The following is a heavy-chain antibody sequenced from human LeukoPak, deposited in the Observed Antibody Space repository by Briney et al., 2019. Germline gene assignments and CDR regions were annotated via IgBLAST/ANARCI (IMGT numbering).Heavy chain of an antibody. D-gene: IGHD2-8*01. Sequence: SETLSLTCTVSGASISSRYWSWIRQPPGKGLEWIGYIYYSGSSNYNPSLKSRVTISLDTSKNQFSLKLSSVTAADTAVYYCAKGMGGKYCTNGLCYYSWFDPWGQGTLVTGSS. CDR3: AKGMGGKYCTNGLCYYSWFDP. V-gene: IGHV4-59*11. CDR2: IYYSGSS. J-gene: IGHJ5*02. CDR1: GASISSRY.